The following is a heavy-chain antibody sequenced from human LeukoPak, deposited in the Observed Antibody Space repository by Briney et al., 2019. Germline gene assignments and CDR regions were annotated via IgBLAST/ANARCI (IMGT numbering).Heavy chain of an antibody. CDR3: ARSFWSGYYDAFDI. V-gene: IGHV3-48*03. D-gene: IGHD3-3*01. CDR1: GFTFSSYE. J-gene: IGHJ3*02. CDR2: IGSSDSTT. Sequence: TGGSLRLSCVASGFTFSSYEMNWVRQAPGKGLEWLSYIGSSDSTTHYADSVKGRFTISRDNAKNSLYLQMNSLRVEDTAVYYCARSFWSGYYDAFDIWGQGTMVTVSS.